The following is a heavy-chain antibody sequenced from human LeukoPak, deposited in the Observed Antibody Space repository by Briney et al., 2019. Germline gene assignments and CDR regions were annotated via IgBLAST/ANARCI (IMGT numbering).Heavy chain of an antibody. J-gene: IGHJ5*02. CDR3: AREGDSSSVGWFDP. V-gene: IGHV4-38-2*02. Sequence: GSLRLSCEASGFTFNNYVMTWVRQAPGKGLEWIGSIYHSGKTYYNPSLKSPVTISVDTSKNQFSLKLTSVTATDTAVYYCAREGDSSSVGWFDPWGQGTLVTVSS. CDR1: GFTFNNYV. CDR2: IYHSGKT. D-gene: IGHD6-13*01.